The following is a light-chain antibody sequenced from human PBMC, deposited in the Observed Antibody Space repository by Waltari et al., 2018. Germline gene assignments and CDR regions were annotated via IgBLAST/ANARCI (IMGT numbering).Light chain of an antibody. Sequence: DIQMTQSPSSVSAPVGDTVTITCRASQSISAWLAWYQQKPGKAPKLLISAAFNLQSGVPSRFSGSRSGTDFSLTISSLQPEDFATYYCQQCNTLPFAFGGGTTVEIK. CDR2: AAF. CDR1: QSISAW. V-gene: IGKV1D-12*01. CDR3: QQCNTLPFA. J-gene: IGKJ4*01.